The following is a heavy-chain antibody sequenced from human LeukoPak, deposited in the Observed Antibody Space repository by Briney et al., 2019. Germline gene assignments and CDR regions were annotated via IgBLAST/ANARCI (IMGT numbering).Heavy chain of an antibody. CDR2: FDPEDGET. Sequence: ASVKVSCKVSGYTLTELSMHWVRQAPGKGLEWMGGFDPEDGETIYAQKFQGRVTMTEDTSTDTAYMELSSLRSEDTAVYYCATWRPYGPGNWFDPWGQGTLVTVSS. D-gene: IGHD3-10*01. J-gene: IGHJ5*02. V-gene: IGHV1-24*01. CDR1: GYTLTELS. CDR3: ATWRPYGPGNWFDP.